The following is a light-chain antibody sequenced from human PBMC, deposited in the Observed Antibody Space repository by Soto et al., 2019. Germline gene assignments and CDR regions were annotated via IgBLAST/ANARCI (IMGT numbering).Light chain of an antibody. CDR1: QSVTSSH. J-gene: IGKJ1*01. CDR2: GAS. CDR3: QHPKWA. Sequence: EIVLTQSPGSLSLSPRERATLSCRASQSVTSSHLAWYQQKPGQAPRLLIYGASRRATGIPDRFSGSGSGTDFTLTISRLEPEDFGTYYCQHPKWAFGQGTTVEI. V-gene: IGKV3-20*01.